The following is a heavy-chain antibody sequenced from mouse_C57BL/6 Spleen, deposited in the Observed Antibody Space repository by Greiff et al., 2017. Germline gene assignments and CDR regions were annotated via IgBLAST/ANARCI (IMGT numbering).Heavy chain of an antibody. J-gene: IGHJ2*01. Sequence: QVQLQQSDAELVKPGASVKISCKVSGYTFTDHTIHWMKQRPEQGLEWIGYIYPRDGSTKYNEKFKGKATLTTDKSSSTAYMQLNSLTSEDSEVYVCAYDGGSNYFDYWGQGTTLTVSS. CDR2: IYPRDGST. D-gene: IGHD1-1*01. CDR3: AYDGGSNYFDY. V-gene: IGHV1-78*01. CDR1: GYTFTDHT.